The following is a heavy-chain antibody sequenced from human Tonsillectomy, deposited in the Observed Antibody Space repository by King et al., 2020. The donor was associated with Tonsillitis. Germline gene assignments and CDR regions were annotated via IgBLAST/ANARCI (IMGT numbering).Heavy chain of an antibody. CDR3: ASLDLSYFRSTNCYGAFDY. Sequence: VQLQESGPGLVKPSETLSLTCTVSGGFVSRYYWSWLRQPPGKGLEWIGYIYYSGNTNYNPSLKSRVPISVDTSKNQFSLNLNSLTAADTAVYYCASLDLSYFRSTNCYGAFDYWGQGTLVTVSS. CDR2: IYYSGNT. D-gene: IGHD2-2*01. V-gene: IGHV4-59*08. CDR1: GGFVSRYY. J-gene: IGHJ4*02.